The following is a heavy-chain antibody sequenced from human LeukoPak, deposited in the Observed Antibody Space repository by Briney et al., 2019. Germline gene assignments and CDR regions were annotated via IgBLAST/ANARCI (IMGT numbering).Heavy chain of an antibody. J-gene: IGHJ5*02. V-gene: IGHV3-48*01. CDR3: ARTYCSGGSCYPPWFDP. D-gene: IGHD2-15*01. CDR1: GFTFSSYS. CDR2: ISSSSSTI. Sequence: GGSLRLSCAASGFTFSSYSMNWVRQAPGKGLEWVSYISSSSSTIYYADSVKGRFTISRGNAKNSLYLQMNSLRAEDTAVYYCARTYCSGGSCYPPWFDPWGQGTLVTVSS.